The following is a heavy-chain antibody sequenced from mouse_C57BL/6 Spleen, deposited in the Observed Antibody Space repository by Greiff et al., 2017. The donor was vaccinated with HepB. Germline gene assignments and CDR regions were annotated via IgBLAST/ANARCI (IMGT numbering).Heavy chain of an antibody. J-gene: IGHJ4*01. CDR2: IWSDGST. D-gene: IGHD2-5*01. Sequence: QVQLKESGPGLVAPSQSLSITCTVSGFSFTSYGVHWVRQPPGKGLEWLVVIWSDGSTTYNSALKSRLSISKDNSKSQVFLKMNSLQTDDTAMYYCASAYYSNYEYYAMDYWGQGTSVTVSS. CDR3: ASAYYSNYEYYAMDY. CDR1: GFSFTSYG. V-gene: IGHV2-6*03.